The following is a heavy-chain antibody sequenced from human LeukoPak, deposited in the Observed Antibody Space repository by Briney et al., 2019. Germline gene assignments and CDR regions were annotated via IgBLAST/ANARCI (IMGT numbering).Heavy chain of an antibody. D-gene: IGHD3-10*01. CDR1: GFTFTSAW. CDR3: AAWFGESVP. V-gene: IGHV3-7*01. J-gene: IGHJ5*02. Sequence: GGSLRLSCAASGFTFTSAWMSWLRQTPEKGLEWVAHMNEDGSGRFYVDSAKGRITISRDDTQNSVYLQMNSLRVEDTAVYYCAAWFGESVPWGQGTLVTVSS. CDR2: MNEDGSGR.